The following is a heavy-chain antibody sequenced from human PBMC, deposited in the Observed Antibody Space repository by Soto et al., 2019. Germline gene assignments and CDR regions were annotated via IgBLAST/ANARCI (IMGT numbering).Heavy chain of an antibody. J-gene: IGHJ4*02. V-gene: IGHV5-51*01. D-gene: IGHD6-25*01. CDR1: GYSFTSYW. Sequence: GESLKISCKGSGYSFTSYWIGWVRQMPGKGLECMGFIYPGDSDTTYSPSFQGHVTISADKYSSTAYLQWSSLKASDTAMYYCARVDSSGCPEYWGQGTLVTVSS. CDR2: IYPGDSDT. CDR3: ARVDSSGCPEY.